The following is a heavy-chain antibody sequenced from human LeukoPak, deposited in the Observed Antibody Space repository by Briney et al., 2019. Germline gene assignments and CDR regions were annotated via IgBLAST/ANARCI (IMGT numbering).Heavy chain of an antibody. CDR1: GGSFSGYY. CDR3: ARRGYSYGLDY. V-gene: IGHV4-34*01. CDR2: INHSGST. J-gene: IGHJ4*02. Sequence: SETLSLTCAVYGGSFSGYYWSWIRQPPGKGLEWIGEINHSGSTNYNPSLKSRVTISVDTSKNQFSLKPSSVTAADTAVYYCARRGYSYGLDYWGQGTLVTVSS. D-gene: IGHD5-18*01.